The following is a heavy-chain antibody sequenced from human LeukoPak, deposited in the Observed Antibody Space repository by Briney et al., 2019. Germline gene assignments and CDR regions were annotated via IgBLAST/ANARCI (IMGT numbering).Heavy chain of an antibody. CDR3: ARAIYYYDSSGQGDY. CDR1: GGSISSSNW. D-gene: IGHD3-22*01. J-gene: IGHJ4*02. CDR2: INHSGST. V-gene: IGHV4-4*02. Sequence: SETLSLTCAVSGGSISSSNWWSWVRQPPGKGLEWIGEINHSGSTNYNPTLKSRVTISVDTSKNQFSLKLSSVTAADTAVYYCARAIYYYDSSGQGDYWGQGTLVTVSS.